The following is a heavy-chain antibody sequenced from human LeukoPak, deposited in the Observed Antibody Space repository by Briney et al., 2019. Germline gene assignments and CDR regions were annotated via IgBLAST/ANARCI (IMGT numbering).Heavy chain of an antibody. CDR2: ISDSGGRT. D-gene: IGHD3-22*01. CDR3: AKRGVVIRVILVGFHKEAYYFDS. V-gene: IGHV3-23*01. J-gene: IGHJ4*02. CDR1: GITLSNYG. Sequence: GGSLGLSCAVSGITLSNYGMSWVRQAPGKGLEWVAGISDSGGRTNYADSVKGRFTISRDNPKNTLYLQMNSLRPEDTAVYFCAKRGVVIRVILVGFHKEAYYFDSWGQGVLVTVSS.